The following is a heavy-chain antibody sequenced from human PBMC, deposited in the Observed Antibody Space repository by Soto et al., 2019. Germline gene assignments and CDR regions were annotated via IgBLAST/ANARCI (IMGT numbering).Heavy chain of an antibody. Sequence: SETLSLTCIVSGGSISNVNDCWSWIRQRPDDGLEWIGHIYIGGSIYNNPSLTSRVTISVDTSKNQFSLQLSSVSAAETAVYYCARGPSGDKVDYWGQGTLVTVSS. J-gene: IGHJ4*02. D-gene: IGHD7-27*01. CDR2: IYIGGSI. CDR1: GGSISNVNDC. CDR3: ARGPSGDKVDY. V-gene: IGHV4-30-4*01.